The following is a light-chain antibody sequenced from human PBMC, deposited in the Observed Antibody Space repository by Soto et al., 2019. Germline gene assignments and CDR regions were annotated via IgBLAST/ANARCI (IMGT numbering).Light chain of an antibody. CDR2: EAS. CDR1: QDSSNY. V-gene: IGKV1-33*01. J-gene: IGKJ1*01. CDR3: PQYDKLPLT. Sequence: DIQLTQAPSSLSASVGDRVTITCQASQDSSNYLNWYQQKPGKAPKLLSYEASNLETVVPSMFSGSGAGTYFTFTISSLQPEDIATYYCPQYDKLPLTFGQGTNV.